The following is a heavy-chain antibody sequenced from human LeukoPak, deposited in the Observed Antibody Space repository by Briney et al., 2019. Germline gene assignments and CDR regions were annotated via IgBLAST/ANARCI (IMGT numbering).Heavy chain of an antibody. CDR3: AKDSYGSSWYGYMDV. CDR2: ISWDGGST. D-gene: IGHD6-13*01. J-gene: IGHJ6*03. Sequence: QSGGSLRLSCAASGFTFSSYGMSWVRQAPGKGLEWVSLISWDGGSTYYADSVKGRFTISRDNSKNTLYLQMNSLRAEDTAVYYCAKDSYGSSWYGYMDVWGKGTTVTVSS. CDR1: GFTFSSYG. V-gene: IGHV3-23*01.